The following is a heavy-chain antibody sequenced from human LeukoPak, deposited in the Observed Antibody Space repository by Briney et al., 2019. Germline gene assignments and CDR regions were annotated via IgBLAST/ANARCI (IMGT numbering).Heavy chain of an antibody. J-gene: IGHJ4*02. CDR3: ARDLTYCSGGSCHPSPIDF. CDR1: GFTFTSYA. V-gene: IGHV3-23*01. CDR2: ISGSGGST. D-gene: IGHD2-15*01. Sequence: PGGSLRLSCAASGFTFTSYAMSWVRQAPGKGLEWVSTISGSGGSTYYAVSVKGRFTISRDNAKNTLYLQMNSLRAEDTAVYYCARDLTYCSGGSCHPSPIDFWGQGTLVTVSS.